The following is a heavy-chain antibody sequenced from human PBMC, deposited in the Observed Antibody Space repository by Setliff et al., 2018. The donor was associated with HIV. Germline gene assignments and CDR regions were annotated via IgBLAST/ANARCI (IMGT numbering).Heavy chain of an antibody. J-gene: IGHJ4*02. V-gene: IGHV1-2*02. CDR2: INPSSGGT. CDR3: ARDIIAPEGSTSDY. Sequence: ASVKVSCKASGYTFSDHYIHWVRQAPGQGLEWMGWINPSSGGTKFAQKFQGRVTMTRDTSINTAYMELRRLRSDDTAIYFCARDIIAPEGSTSDYWGQGTLVTVSS. CDR1: GYTFSDHY. D-gene: IGHD1-20*01.